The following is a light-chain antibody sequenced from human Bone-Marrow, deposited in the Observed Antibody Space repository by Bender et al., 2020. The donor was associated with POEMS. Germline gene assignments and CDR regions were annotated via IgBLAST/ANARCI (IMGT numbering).Light chain of an antibody. Sequence: QSVLTQPPSASGTPGQSVIISCSGTDSNFGGNNVNWYQHLPGSAPRLVVYSNYQRPSGVPARFSGSKSGNTASLTVSGLQTDDEADYYCYSYAATNQFEGVLGGGTKLTVL. CDR1: DSNFGGNN. V-gene: IGLV1-44*01. CDR2: SNY. CDR3: YSYAATNQFEGV. J-gene: IGLJ2*01.